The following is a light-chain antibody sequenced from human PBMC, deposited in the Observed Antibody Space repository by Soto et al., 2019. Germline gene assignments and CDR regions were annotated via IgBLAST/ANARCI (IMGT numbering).Light chain of an antibody. CDR1: TSNIGSNS. V-gene: IGLV1-44*01. J-gene: IGLJ3*02. CDR2: SSD. CDR3: AAWDDSLNGWV. Sequence: QSVLTQPPSASGTPGQRVTISCSGNTSNIGSNSVNWYQQLPGTAPKLLLYSSDRWPSGVPDRFSGSKSGTSASLAINGLQPEDEADYYCAAWDDSLNGWVFGGGTKLTVL.